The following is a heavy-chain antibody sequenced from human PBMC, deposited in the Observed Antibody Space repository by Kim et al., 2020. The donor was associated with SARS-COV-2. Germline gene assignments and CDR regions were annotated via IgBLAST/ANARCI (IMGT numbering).Heavy chain of an antibody. CDR3: ARDSWVGEFDY. CDR2: IIPILGIA. J-gene: IGHJ4*02. Sequence: SVKVSCKASGGTFSSYAISWVRQAPGQGLEWMGRIIPILGIANYAQKFQGRVTITADKSTSTAYMELSSLRSEDTAVYYCARDSWVGEFDYWGQGTLVTVSS. V-gene: IGHV1-69*04. D-gene: IGHD3-16*01. CDR1: GGTFSSYA.